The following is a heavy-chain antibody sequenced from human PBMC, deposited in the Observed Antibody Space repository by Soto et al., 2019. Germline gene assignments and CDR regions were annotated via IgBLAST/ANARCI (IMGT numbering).Heavy chain of an antibody. J-gene: IGHJ1*01. D-gene: IGHD3-22*01. CDR2: IYSGGST. CDR3: ARDRVESGYPEYFQY. CDR1: GFTVSSNY. Sequence: EVQLVESGGGLIQPGGSLRLSCAASGFTVSSNYMSWVRQAPGKGLEWVSVIYSGGSTYYADSVKGRFTISRDNSKNTLYLQMNSLRAEDTAVYYCARDRVESGYPEYFQYWGQDTLVTVSS. V-gene: IGHV3-53*01.